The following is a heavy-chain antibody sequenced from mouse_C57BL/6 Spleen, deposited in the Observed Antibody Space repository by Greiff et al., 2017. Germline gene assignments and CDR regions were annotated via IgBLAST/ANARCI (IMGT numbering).Heavy chain of an antibody. J-gene: IGHJ4*01. CDR1: GFTFSDYG. V-gene: IGHV5-17*01. D-gene: IGHD4-1*01. CDR3: AKENWDNAMDY. Sequence: DVMLVESGGGLVKPGGSLKLSCAASGFTFSDYGMHWVRQAPEKGLEWVAYISSGSSTIYYADTVKGRFTISRDNAKNTLFLQMTSLRSEDTAMYYCAKENWDNAMDYWGQGTSVTVSS. CDR2: ISSGSSTI.